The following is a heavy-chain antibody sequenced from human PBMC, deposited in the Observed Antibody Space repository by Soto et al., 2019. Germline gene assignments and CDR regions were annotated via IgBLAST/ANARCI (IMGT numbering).Heavy chain of an antibody. D-gene: IGHD2-15*01. CDR3: ARLGCCSGGTSYGF. Sequence: SETLALTCTVSGGSIGRYYWSWIRQPPGKGLEWIGYIYYSGSTNYNPSLKSRVTISVDTSKNQFSLKLSSVTAADTAVYYCARLGCCSGGTSYGFWGQGTMVTVSS. CDR1: GGSIGRYY. V-gene: IGHV4-59*08. CDR2: IYYSGST. J-gene: IGHJ3*01.